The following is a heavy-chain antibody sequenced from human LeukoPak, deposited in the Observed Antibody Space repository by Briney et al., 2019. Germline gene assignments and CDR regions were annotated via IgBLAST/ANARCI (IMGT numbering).Heavy chain of an antibody. D-gene: IGHD6-19*01. CDR2: ISAYNGNA. CDR3: AREIRAYSSGWTLMTYFDY. CDR1: GYTFTSYG. V-gene: IGHV1-18*01. J-gene: IGHJ4*02. Sequence: ASVKVSCEASGYTFTSYGISWVRQAPGQGLGWVGWISAYNGNANYAQNLQGRVTMTTGTSTSTAYTELRSLRSDDTAVYYCAREIRAYSSGWTLMTYFDYWGQGTLVTVSS.